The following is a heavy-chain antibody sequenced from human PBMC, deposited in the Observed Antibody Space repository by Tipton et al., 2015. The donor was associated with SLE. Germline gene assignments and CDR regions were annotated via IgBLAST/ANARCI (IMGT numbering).Heavy chain of an antibody. CDR1: GFTFSDHY. J-gene: IGHJ3*02. Sequence: SLRLSCVASGFTFSDHYMDWVRQAPGKGLEWVGRIRKKVNGYTTEYAASVKGTFTISRDDSQNSLYLQLNSLKTEDTAVYYCARSAPYGAFHIWGQGTLVTVSS. CDR2: IRKKVNGYTT. CDR3: ARSAPYGAFHI. V-gene: IGHV3-72*01. D-gene: IGHD2-8*01.